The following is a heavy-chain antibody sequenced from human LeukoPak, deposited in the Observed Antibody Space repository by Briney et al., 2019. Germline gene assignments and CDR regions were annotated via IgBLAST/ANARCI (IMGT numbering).Heavy chain of an antibody. CDR2: IYYTGST. CDR3: ARLSKGRYFDYIFDY. CDR1: GGSVSSTEFY. D-gene: IGHD3-9*01. Sequence: SETLSLTCTVSGGSVSSTEFYWGWIREPPGKGLQWIGNIYYTGSTYYNPSLNSRVTMSVDTSQNRFSLKMTSVTAADTAVYYCARLSKGRYFDYIFDYWGQGTLVTVSS. V-gene: IGHV4-39*01. J-gene: IGHJ4*02.